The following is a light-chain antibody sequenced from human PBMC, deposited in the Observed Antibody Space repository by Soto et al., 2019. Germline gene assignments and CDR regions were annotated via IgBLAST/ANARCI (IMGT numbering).Light chain of an antibody. V-gene: IGKV3-15*01. CDR3: QQYNNWPS. CDR1: QSLSGN. Sequence: EIVMTQSPVTVSVSPVEGATLSCRAGQSLSGNLAWYQQRPGQAPRLLIHGASTRATGVPDRFSGSASGTEFTLTISRLEPEDFAVYYCQQYNNWPSFGPGTKVDIK. CDR2: GAS. J-gene: IGKJ3*01.